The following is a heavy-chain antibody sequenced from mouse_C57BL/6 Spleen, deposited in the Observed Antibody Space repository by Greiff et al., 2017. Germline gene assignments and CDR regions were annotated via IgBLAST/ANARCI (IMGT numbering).Heavy chain of an antibody. D-gene: IGHD3-1*01. Sequence: QVQLQQPGAELVKPGASVKLSCKASGYTFTSYWMQWVKQRPGQGLEWIGEIDPSDSYTNYNQKFKGKATVTVDTSSSTAYMQLSSLTSEDSAVYYCASRGLRDYWGKGTTLTVSS. V-gene: IGHV1-50*01. J-gene: IGHJ2*01. CDR2: IDPSDSYT. CDR3: ASRGLRDY. CDR1: GYTFTSYW.